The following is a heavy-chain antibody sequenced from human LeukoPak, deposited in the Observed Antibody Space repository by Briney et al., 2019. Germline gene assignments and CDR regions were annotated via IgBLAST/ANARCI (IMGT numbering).Heavy chain of an antibody. CDR2: INPNSGGT. CDR1: GYTFTSYY. Sequence: ASVKVSCKASGYTFTSYYMHWVRQAPGQGLEWMGRINPNSGGTNYAQKFQGRVTMTRDTSISTAYMELSRLRSDDTAVYYCARDGPWELLEDYWGQGTLVTVSS. CDR3: ARDGPWELLEDY. V-gene: IGHV1-2*06. J-gene: IGHJ4*02. D-gene: IGHD1-26*01.